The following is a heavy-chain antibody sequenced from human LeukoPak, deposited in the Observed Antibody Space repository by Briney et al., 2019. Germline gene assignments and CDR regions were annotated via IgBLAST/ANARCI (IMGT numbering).Heavy chain of an antibody. CDR2: ISSNGGST. CDR1: GFTFSSYA. J-gene: IGHJ4*02. D-gene: IGHD3-9*01. CDR3: VKGGYDILTGYYLFDY. V-gene: IGHV3-64D*06. Sequence: GRSLRLSCAASGFTFSSYAMHWVRQAPGKGLEYVSAISSNGGSTYYADSVKGRFTISRDNSKNTLYLQMSSLRAEDTAVYYCVKGGYDILTGYYLFDYWGQGTLVTVSS.